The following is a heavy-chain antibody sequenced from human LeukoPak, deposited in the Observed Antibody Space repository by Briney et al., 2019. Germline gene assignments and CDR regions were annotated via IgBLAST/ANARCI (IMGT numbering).Heavy chain of an antibody. V-gene: IGHV3-23*01. Sequence: GGSLRLSCAASGFALTSAAMDWVRQAPGKGLEWVSTLGSGGYTYYADSVKGRFTVSRDTSKNTLYLQMTSLRAEDTAIYYCAQDSAGYTWAWGQRTLVAVSS. CDR3: AQDSAGYTWA. J-gene: IGHJ5*02. CDR2: LGSGGYT. CDR1: GFALTSAA. D-gene: IGHD5-24*01.